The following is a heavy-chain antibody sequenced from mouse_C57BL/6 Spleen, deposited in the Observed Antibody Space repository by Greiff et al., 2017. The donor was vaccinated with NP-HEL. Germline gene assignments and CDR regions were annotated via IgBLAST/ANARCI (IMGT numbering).Heavy chain of an antibody. D-gene: IGHD2-14*01. CDR1: GYAFSSYW. CDR3: AREGTYYRPFDY. Sequence: VQRVESGAELVKPGASVKISCKASGYAFSSYWMNWVKQRPGKGLEWIGQIYPGDGDTNYNGKFKGKATLTADKSSSTAYMQLSSLTSEDSAVYFCAREGTYYRPFDYWGQGTTLTVSS. V-gene: IGHV1-80*01. J-gene: IGHJ2*01. CDR2: IYPGDGDT.